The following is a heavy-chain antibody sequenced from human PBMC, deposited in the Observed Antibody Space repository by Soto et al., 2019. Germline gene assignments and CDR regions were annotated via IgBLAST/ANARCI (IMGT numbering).Heavy chain of an antibody. V-gene: IGHV1-3*01. J-gene: IGHJ4*02. CDR1: GYTFTSYA. CDR2: INAGNGNT. Sequence: QVQLVQSGAEVKKPGASVKVSCKASGYTFTSYAMHWVRQAPGQRLEWMGWINAGNGNTKYSQKFQGRVTITRDTSASTAYMELSSLRSEDTAVYYCARAWAIAVAGPFDYWGQGTLVTVSS. D-gene: IGHD6-19*01. CDR3: ARAWAIAVAGPFDY.